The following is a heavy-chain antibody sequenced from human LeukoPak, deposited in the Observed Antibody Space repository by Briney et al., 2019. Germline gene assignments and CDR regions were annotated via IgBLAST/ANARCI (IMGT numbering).Heavy chain of an antibody. Sequence: SETLSLTCTVSGGSISSSSYYWGWIRQPPGKGLEWIGSIYYSGSTYYNPSLKSRVTISVDTSKNQFSLKLSSVTAADTAVYYCARHEGTVTVWYFDLWGRGTLVTVSS. CDR1: GGSISSSSYY. D-gene: IGHD4-17*01. CDR2: IYYSGST. J-gene: IGHJ2*01. CDR3: ARHEGTVTVWYFDL. V-gene: IGHV4-39*01.